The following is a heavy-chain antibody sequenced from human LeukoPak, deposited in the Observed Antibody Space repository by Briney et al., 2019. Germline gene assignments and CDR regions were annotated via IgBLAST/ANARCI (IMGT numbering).Heavy chain of an antibody. CDR2: ISGSGGST. CDR1: GFTFSSYA. V-gene: IGHV3-23*01. CDR3: AKGTCTNGVCYFDY. Sequence: QSGGSLRLSCAASGFTFSSYAMSWVRQAPGKGLEWVSGISGSGGSTYYADSVRGRFTISRDNSKNTLHLQMNSLRAEDTAVYYCAKGTCTNGVCYFDYWGQGTLVTVSS. D-gene: IGHD2-8*01. J-gene: IGHJ4*02.